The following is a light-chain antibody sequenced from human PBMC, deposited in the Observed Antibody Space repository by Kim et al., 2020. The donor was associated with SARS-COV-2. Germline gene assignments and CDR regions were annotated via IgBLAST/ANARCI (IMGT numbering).Light chain of an antibody. CDR3: LQTYSTPLT. Sequence: DIQMTQSPSSLSPSVGDKVTITCRASQTINTYLNWYHQKPGRAPKLLIYAASILESGVPSRFTGSGSGTDFTLTIRSLQPEDFATYYCLQTYSTPLTFGGGTKVDIK. CDR2: AAS. V-gene: IGKV1-39*01. J-gene: IGKJ4*01. CDR1: QTINTY.